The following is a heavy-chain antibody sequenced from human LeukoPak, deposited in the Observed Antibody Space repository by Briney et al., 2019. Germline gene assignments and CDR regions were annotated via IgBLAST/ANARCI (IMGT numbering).Heavy chain of an antibody. CDR1: GYTFINFH. J-gene: IGHJ6*02. CDR3: ARSNNEELELLIDYYYGMDV. Sequence: GASVKVSCKASGYTFINFHTHWVRQAPGQGLEWMGRINPVSGGTNYAQKFQGKITMTRDTTIITTYMELSGLTSDDTGVYYCARSNNEELELLIDYYYGMDVWGQGTTVTVSS. V-gene: IGHV1-2*05. D-gene: IGHD1-7*01. CDR2: INPVSGGT.